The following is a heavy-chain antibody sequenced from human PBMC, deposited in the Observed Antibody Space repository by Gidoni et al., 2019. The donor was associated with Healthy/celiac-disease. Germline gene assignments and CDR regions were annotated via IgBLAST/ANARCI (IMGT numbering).Heavy chain of an antibody. CDR3: ASGARRGPRYYYGCMDV. D-gene: IGHD3-10*01. Sequence: QVQLVQSGAEVKKPGSSVKVSCKASGGTFSSYAISWVRQAPGQGLEWMGGIIPIFGTANYAQKFQGRVTITADESTSTAYMELSSLRSEDTAVYYCASGARRGPRYYYGCMDVWGQGTTVTVSS. J-gene: IGHJ6*02. CDR1: GGTFSSYA. CDR2: IIPIFGTA. V-gene: IGHV1-69*01.